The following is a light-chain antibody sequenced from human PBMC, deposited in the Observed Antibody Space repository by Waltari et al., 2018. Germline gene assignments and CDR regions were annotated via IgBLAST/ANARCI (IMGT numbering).Light chain of an antibody. V-gene: IGKV1-5*01. CDR3: QQYHSYSSYT. CDR1: QSITSW. CDR2: DAS. J-gene: IGKJ2*01. Sequence: DIQMTQSPSTLSASVGDRVTITCRASQSITSWLAWYQQKPGKAPKLLIYDASSLESGVPSRFSGSGSGTEFTLTISSLQSDDFATYYCQQYHSYSSYTFGQGTKLEIK.